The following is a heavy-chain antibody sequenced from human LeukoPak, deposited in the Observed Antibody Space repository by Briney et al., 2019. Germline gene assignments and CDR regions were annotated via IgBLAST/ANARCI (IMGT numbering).Heavy chain of an antibody. CDR3: AKDGGLWVSAHWGDS. J-gene: IGHJ4*02. Sequence: GGSLRLSCAASGFTFSSYTMSWVRQAPGKGLEWVSTITTSDGNTYYADSVKGRFTVCRDNSKNTLYLQMNSLRAEDTAVYYCAKDGGLWVSAHWGDSWGRGTLVTVSS. D-gene: IGHD7-27*01. CDR2: ITTSDGNT. CDR1: GFTFSSYT. V-gene: IGHV3-23*01.